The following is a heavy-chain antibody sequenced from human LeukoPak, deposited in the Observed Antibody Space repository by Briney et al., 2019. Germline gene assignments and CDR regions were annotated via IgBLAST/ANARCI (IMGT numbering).Heavy chain of an antibody. CDR1: GGSISSYY. CDR2: IYYSGST. V-gene: IGHV4-59*05. J-gene: IGHJ5*02. CDR3: AQEYSSGWYDGFDP. D-gene: IGHD6-19*01. Sequence: SETLSLTCTVSGGSISSYYWSWIRQPAGKGLEWIGSIYYSGSTYYNPSLKSRVTISVDTSKNQFSLKLSSVTAADTAVYYCAQEYSSGWYDGFDPWGQGTLVTVSS.